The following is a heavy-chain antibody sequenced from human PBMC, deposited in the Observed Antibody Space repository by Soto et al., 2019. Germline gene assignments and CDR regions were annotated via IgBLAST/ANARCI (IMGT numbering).Heavy chain of an antibody. V-gene: IGHV3-23*01. CDR3: AKGIGGGNSVYFNY. CDR2: ISGSGDST. D-gene: IGHD2-8*01. CDR1: GFTFSTYA. Sequence: VQLLESGGGLVQPGGSLRLSCAASGFTFSTYAMNWVRQAPGKGLEWVSVISGSGDSTYYADSVKGRSTISRDNSKNTLFLQMNSLRAEDTAVYYCAKGIGGGNSVYFNYWGRGTLVTVSS. J-gene: IGHJ4*02.